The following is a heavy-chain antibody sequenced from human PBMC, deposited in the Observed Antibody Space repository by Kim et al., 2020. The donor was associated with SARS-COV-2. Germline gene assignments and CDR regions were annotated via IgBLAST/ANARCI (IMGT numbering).Heavy chain of an antibody. Sequence: SQTLSLTCAISGDSVPGNSVVWNWFRQSPSRGLEWLGRTYYRSRWYYDYARSVKSRVIIRPDTSKNQFSLQLNSVTPEDTAVYYCARGPMRGQGFDPWSQGSLVTVSS. CDR1: GDSVPGNSVV. CDR3: ARGPMRGQGFDP. V-gene: IGHV6-1*01. CDR2: TYYRSRWYY. D-gene: IGHD3-10*01. J-gene: IGHJ5*02.